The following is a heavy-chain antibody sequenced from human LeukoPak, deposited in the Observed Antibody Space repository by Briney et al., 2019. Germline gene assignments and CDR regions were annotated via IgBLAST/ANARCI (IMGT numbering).Heavy chain of an antibody. D-gene: IGHD7-27*01. Sequence: ASVKVSCKASGYPFTGYYLHWIRQAPGQGLEYMGRINPNNGGTNYAQKFQDRVTMTRDTSISTAYMELTSLRSDDTAVYHCSRDLWVKDWGELDHWGQGTLVTVPS. CDR1: GYPFTGYY. V-gene: IGHV1-2*06. CDR2: INPNNGGT. J-gene: IGHJ4*02. CDR3: SRDLWVKDWGELDH.